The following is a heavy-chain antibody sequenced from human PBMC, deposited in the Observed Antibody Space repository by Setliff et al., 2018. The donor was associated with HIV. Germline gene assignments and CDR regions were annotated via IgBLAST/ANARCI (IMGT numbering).Heavy chain of an antibody. J-gene: IGHJ3*02. CDR2: IYYTGTT. CDR1: RGPISRFY. Sequence: SETLSLTCIVSRGPISRFYWSWIRQPPGKGLEWIGYIYYTGTTNYNPSLKSRVTISVDTSKNQLSLKLSSVTAADTVVYYCARDRPPSTVDMLGAFDRWGQGTMVTVSS. D-gene: IGHD4-17*01. V-gene: IGHV4-59*12. CDR3: ARDRPPSTVDMLGAFDR.